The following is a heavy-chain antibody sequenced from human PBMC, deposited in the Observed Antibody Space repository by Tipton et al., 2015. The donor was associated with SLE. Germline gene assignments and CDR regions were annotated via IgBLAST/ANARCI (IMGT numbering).Heavy chain of an antibody. Sequence: SLRLSCTASGFTFNNYAMNWVRQAPGKGLEWVAFIRYDGSNKYYGDSVEGRFTISRDNSKNTLYLQMNSLRTEDTGVYYCARMRGGYNAHHWGQGILVTVSS. J-gene: IGHJ5*02. CDR2: IRYDGSNK. V-gene: IGHV3-33*08. D-gene: IGHD5-24*01. CDR1: GFTFNNYA. CDR3: ARMRGGYNAHH.